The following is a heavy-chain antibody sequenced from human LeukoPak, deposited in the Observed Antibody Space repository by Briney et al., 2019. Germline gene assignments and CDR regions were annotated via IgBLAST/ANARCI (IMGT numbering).Heavy chain of an antibody. V-gene: IGHV4-59*02. CDR3: ARAPLGDYDTHDAFDI. J-gene: IGHJ3*02. Sequence: PSETLSLTCIVSGDSVSGYYWSWIRQPPGKGLEWIGYIYYSGSTNYNPSLKSRVTISVDTSKNQFSLKLSSVAAADTAVYYCARAPLGDYDTHDAFDIWGQGTMVTVSS. CDR2: IYYSGST. D-gene: IGHD4-17*01. CDR1: GDSVSGYY.